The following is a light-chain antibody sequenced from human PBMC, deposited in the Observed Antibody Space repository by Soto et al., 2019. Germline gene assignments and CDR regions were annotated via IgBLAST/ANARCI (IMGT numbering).Light chain of an antibody. CDR1: QSVSSSF. J-gene: IGKJ1*01. CDR2: GAS. CDR3: QQYVSSPWA. Sequence: GLAQSPGTVSLSPGESATLSCRASQSVSSSFLAWYQQKAGQAPRLLIYGASRRATGIPDRFSGSGSGTDFTLTISRLEPEDFAVYYCQQYVSSPWAFGQGTKVDIK. V-gene: IGKV3-20*01.